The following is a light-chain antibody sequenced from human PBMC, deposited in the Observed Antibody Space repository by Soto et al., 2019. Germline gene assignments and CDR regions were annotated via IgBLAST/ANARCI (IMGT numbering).Light chain of an antibody. CDR2: GVS. CDR1: CSDIGGSEY. V-gene: IGLV2-14*03. J-gene: IGLJ1*01. Sequence: QSALTQPASVSGSLGQSITISCAGTCSDIGGSEYVAWYQQHPGKAPKLMIYGVSNRPSGVSNRFSGSKSGNTASLTISGLQAEDEADYFCYSSRSSSTTFYVFGTGTKLTVL. CDR3: YSSRSSSTTFYV.